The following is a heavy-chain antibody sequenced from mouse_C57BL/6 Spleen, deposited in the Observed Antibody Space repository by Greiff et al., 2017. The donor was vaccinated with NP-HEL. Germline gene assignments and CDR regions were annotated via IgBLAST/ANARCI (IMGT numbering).Heavy chain of an antibody. D-gene: IGHD1-1*01. V-gene: IGHV5-6*02. CDR3: ARRTTVVAGDYFDY. Sequence: EVMLVESGGDLVKPGGSLKLSCAASGFTFSSYGMSWVRQTPDKRLEWVATISSGGSYTYYPDSVKGRFTISRDNAKNTLYLQMSSLKSEDTAMYYCARRTTVVAGDYFDYWGQGTTLTVSS. CDR2: ISSGGSYT. CDR1: GFTFSSYG. J-gene: IGHJ2*01.